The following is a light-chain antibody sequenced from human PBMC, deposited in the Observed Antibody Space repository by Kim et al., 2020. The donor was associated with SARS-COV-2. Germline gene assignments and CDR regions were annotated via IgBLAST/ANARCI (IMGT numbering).Light chain of an antibody. CDR3: QQYGSSPFT. J-gene: IGKJ3*01. CDR2: GAS. V-gene: IGKV3-20*01. CDR1: QSVSSSY. Sequence: APGERATLSCRASQSVSSSYLARYQQKPGQAPRLLIYGASSRATGIPDRFSGSGSGTDFTLTISRLEPEDFAVYYCQQYGSSPFTFGPGTKVDIK.